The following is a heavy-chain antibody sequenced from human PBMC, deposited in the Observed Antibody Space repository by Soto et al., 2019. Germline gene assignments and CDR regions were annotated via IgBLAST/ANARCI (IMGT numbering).Heavy chain of an antibody. CDR2: IYYSGST. V-gene: IGHV4-31*03. CDR1: GGSISSGGYY. D-gene: IGHD6-13*01. CDR3: ARDSVAAAGALGYYYGMDV. Sequence: SETLSLTCTVSGGSISSGGYYWSWIRQHPGKGLEWIGYIYYSGSTYYNPSLKSRVTISVDTSKNQFSLKLSSVTAADTAVYYCARDSVAAAGALGYYYGMDVWGQGTTVTSP. J-gene: IGHJ6*02.